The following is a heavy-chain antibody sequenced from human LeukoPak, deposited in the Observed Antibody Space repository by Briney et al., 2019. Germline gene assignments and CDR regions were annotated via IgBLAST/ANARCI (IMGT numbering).Heavy chain of an antibody. J-gene: IGHJ4*02. V-gene: IGHV1-18*01. D-gene: IGHD6-6*01. CDR3: ARMIMEYSSSSCYFDY. CDR2: ISAYNGNT. Sequence: ASVKVSCKASGYTFTSYGISWVRQAPGQGLEWMGWISAYNGNTNYAQKLQGRVTMTTDTSTSTAYMELRSLRSDDTAVYYCARMIMEYSSSSCYFDYWGQGTLVTVSS. CDR1: GYTFTSYG.